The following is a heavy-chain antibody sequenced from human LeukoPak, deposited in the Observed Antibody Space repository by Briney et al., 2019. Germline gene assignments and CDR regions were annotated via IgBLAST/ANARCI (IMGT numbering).Heavy chain of an antibody. CDR1: GYTFTSYY. V-gene: IGHV1-46*01. CDR2: INPSGGST. CDR3: ARDLVQTTLSYYYYYGMDV. J-gene: IGHJ6*02. D-gene: IGHD1-1*01. Sequence: ASVKVSCKASGYTFTSYYMHRVRQAPGQGLEWMGIINPSGGSTSYAQKFQGRVTMTRDTSTSTVYMELSSLRSEDTAVYYCARDLVQTTLSYYYYYGMDVWGQGTTVTVSS.